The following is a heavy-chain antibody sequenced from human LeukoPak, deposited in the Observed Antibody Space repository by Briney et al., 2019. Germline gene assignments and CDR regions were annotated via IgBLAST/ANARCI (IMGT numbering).Heavy chain of an antibody. Sequence: GGSLRLSCAASRFTSSDYYMSWIRQAPGKGLEWVSYISSSSSYTNYADSVKGRFTISRDNAKNSLYLQMNSLRAEDTAVYYCARDGGSGSYYDYWGQGTLVTVSS. CDR2: ISSSSSYT. CDR3: ARDGGSGSYYDY. D-gene: IGHD3-10*01. CDR1: RFTSSDYY. V-gene: IGHV3-11*06. J-gene: IGHJ4*02.